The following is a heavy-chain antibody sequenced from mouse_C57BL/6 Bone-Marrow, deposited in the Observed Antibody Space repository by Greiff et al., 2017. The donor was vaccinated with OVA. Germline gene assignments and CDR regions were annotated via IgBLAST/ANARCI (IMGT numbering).Heavy chain of an antibody. CDR2: ILPSIGRT. Sequence: QVQLQQSGSELRSPGSSVKLSCKDFDSEVFPIAYMSWVRQKPGHGFEWIGGILPSIGRTIYGEKFEDKATLDADTLSNTADLELNSLTSEDSASYYCAGGYSNYGAYWGQGTLVTVSA. J-gene: IGHJ3*01. V-gene: IGHV15-2*01. CDR1: DSEVFPIAY. D-gene: IGHD2-5*01. CDR3: AGGYSNYGAY.